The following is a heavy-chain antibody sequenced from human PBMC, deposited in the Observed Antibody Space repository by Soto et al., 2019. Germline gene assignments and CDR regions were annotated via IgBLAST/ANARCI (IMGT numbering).Heavy chain of an antibody. CDR3: ARERLVYCSGSSCYSDSFDY. CDR1: AASIRPSY. Sequence: SETLSLTVTLPAASIRPSYLGWAQQPPGKGLEWIGRIYTSGSTNYNPSLKSRVTISVDKSTNQASLRPSSATAANSAVHYCARERLVYCSGSSCYSDSFDYWGQGTLVTVS. J-gene: IGHJ4*02. V-gene: IGHV4-4*07. CDR2: IYTSGST. D-gene: IGHD2-15*01.